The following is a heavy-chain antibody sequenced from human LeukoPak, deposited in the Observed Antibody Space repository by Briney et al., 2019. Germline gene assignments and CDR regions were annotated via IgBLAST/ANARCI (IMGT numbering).Heavy chain of an antibody. CDR1: GFTFSTYG. J-gene: IGHJ4*02. CDR2: IQNDASTE. CDR3: ARELSQIVWGGLDY. Sequence: GGSLRLSCAASGFTFSTYGMHWVRQAPGKGLEWVAVIQNDASTENFADSVKGRFTISRDNSKNTVFLQMNSLRVEDTAVYYCARELSQIVWGGLDYGGQGTLVSVSS. D-gene: IGHD2-21*01. V-gene: IGHV3-30*03.